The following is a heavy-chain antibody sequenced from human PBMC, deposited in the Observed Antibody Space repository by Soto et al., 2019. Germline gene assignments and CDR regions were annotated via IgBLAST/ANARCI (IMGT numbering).Heavy chain of an antibody. D-gene: IGHD3-3*01. Sequence: SETLSLTCTVTGGAISGYYWTWMRQSAGGGLEWIGRIYSSGSTNYNPSLKSRVTISLDTSMNHFSLRLSSVTAADTAVYYCARGQRFSDWFDPWGQGTLFTVS. V-gene: IGHV4-4*07. CDR3: ARGQRFSDWFDP. J-gene: IGHJ5*02. CDR2: IYSSGST. CDR1: GGAISGYY.